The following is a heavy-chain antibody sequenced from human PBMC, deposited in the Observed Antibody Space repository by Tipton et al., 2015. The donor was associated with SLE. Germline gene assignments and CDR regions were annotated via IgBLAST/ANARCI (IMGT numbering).Heavy chain of an antibody. V-gene: IGHV4-61*02. D-gene: IGHD5-24*01. Sequence: TLSLTCTVSGGSISSSSYYWSWFRQPAGKGLGWIGRIYTSGSTHYNPPLKSRVTMSVDTSKNQFSLKLSSVTAADTAVYYCATSFGVTTIGIDAFDIWGQGTMVTVSS. CDR2: IYTSGST. J-gene: IGHJ3*02. CDR1: GGSISSSSYY. CDR3: ATSFGVTTIGIDAFDI.